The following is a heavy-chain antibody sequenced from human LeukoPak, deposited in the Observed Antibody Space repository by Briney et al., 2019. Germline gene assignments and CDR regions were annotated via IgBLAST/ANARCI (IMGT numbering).Heavy chain of an antibody. V-gene: IGHV4-59*08. Sequence: SETLSLTCTVSGGSISSYYWSWIRQPPGKGLEWIGYIYYSGSTNYNPSLKSRVTISVDTSKNQFSLKLSSVTAADTAVYYCARHYYGSGTNISPRDYWGQGTLVTVSS. J-gene: IGHJ4*02. CDR2: IYYSGST. CDR3: ARHYYGSGTNISPRDY. D-gene: IGHD3-10*01. CDR1: GGSISSYY.